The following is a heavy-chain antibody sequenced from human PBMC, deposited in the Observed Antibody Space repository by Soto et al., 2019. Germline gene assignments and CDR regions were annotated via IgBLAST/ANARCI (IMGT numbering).Heavy chain of an antibody. V-gene: IGHV1-8*01. Sequence: QVQLVQSGAEVKKPGASVKVSCKASRYTFTSYDINWVRQATGQGLEWMGWMNPNSGNTGYAQKFQDRVTMTRNTSISTAYMELSSLRSEDTAVYYCARVNLGIRDQDYWGQGTLVTVSS. J-gene: IGHJ4*02. CDR2: MNPNSGNT. D-gene: IGHD7-27*01. CDR3: ARVNLGIRDQDY. CDR1: RYTFTSYD.